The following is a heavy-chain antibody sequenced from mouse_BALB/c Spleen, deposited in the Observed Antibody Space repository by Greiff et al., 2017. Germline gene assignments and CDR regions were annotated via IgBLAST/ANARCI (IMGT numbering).Heavy chain of an antibody. CDR1: GYTFTDYA. D-gene: IGHD1-1*01. V-gene: IGHV1S137*01. Sequence: QVHVKQSGAELVRPGVSVKISCKGSGYTFTDYAMHWVKQSHAKSLEWIGVISTYYGDASYNQKFKGKATMTVDKSSSTAYMELARLTSEDSAIYYCASRGYYGSSPYFDYWGQGTTLTVSS. CDR2: ISTYYGDA. J-gene: IGHJ2*01. CDR3: ASRGYYGSSPYFDY.